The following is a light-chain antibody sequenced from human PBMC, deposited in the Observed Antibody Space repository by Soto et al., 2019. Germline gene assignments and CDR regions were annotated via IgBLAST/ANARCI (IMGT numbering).Light chain of an antibody. J-gene: IGLJ3*02. V-gene: IGLV1-44*01. CDR3: AAWDDSLSAVV. CDR1: RSNIGTYT. Sequence: QSVLTQPPSASGTPGQRITISCSGNRSNIGTYTVHWYQQLPGTAPTLLIYLNTQRPSGVPGRFSGSKSATSASLAIGGPQSEDEADYYCAAWDDSLSAVVFGGGTKLTVL. CDR2: LNT.